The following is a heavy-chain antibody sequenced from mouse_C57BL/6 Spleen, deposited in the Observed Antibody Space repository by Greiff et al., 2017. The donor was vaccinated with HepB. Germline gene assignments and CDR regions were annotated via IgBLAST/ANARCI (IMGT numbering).Heavy chain of an antibody. CDR2: IYPSDSET. D-gene: IGHD2-4*01. J-gene: IGHJ2*01. Sequence: VQLQQPGAELVRPGSSVKLSCKASGYTFTSYWMDWVKQRPGQGLEWIGNIYPSDSETHYNQKFKDKATLTVDKSSSTAYMQLSSLTSEDSAVYYCARGGAYYDYDGTYWGQGTTLTVSS. CDR3: ARGGAYYDYDGTY. V-gene: IGHV1-61*01. CDR1: GYTFTSYW.